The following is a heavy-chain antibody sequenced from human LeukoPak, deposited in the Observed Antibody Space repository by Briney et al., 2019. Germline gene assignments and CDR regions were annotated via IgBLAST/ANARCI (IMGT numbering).Heavy chain of an antibody. CDR1: GGSISSYY. CDR2: IYYSGST. D-gene: IGHD6-13*01. J-gene: IGHJ5*02. Sequence: SETLSLTCTASGGSISSYYWSWIRQPPGKGLEWIGYIYYSGSTNYNPSLKSRVTISVDTSKNQFSLKLSSVTAADTAVYYCARGSTYSSSLNWFDPWGQGTLVTVSS. V-gene: IGHV4-59*01. CDR3: ARGSTYSSSLNWFDP.